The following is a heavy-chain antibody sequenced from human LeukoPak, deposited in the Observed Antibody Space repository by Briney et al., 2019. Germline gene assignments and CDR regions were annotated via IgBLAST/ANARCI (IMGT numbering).Heavy chain of an antibody. D-gene: IGHD4-11*01. Sequence: GGSLKLSCVASGLNFDDSAMHWVRQAPGKGLEWVSLISADGGSTFSADSVKGRFSISRDNSKNSLYLQMNSLRSEDTAMYYCAKESVKFDYWGQGTLVAVS. CDR3: AKESVKFDY. J-gene: IGHJ4*02. CDR2: ISADGGST. V-gene: IGHV3-43*02. CDR1: GLNFDDSA.